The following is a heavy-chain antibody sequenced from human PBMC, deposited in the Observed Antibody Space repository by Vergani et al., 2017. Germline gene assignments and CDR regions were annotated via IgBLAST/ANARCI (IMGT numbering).Heavy chain of an antibody. J-gene: IGHJ1*01. CDR2: IIPIFGTA. CDR1: GGTFSSYA. Sequence: QVQLVQSGAEVKKPGSSVKVSCKASGGTFSSYAISWVRQAPRQGLEWMGGIIPIFGTANYAQKFQGRVTITADESTSTAYMELSSLRSEDTAGYYCAREGGCGGDCSVEYFQHWGQGTLVTVSS. V-gene: IGHV1-69*01. CDR3: AREGGCGGDCSVEYFQH. D-gene: IGHD2-21*02.